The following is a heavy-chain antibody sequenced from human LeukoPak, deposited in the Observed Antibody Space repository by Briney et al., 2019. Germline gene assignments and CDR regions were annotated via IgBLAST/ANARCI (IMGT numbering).Heavy chain of an antibody. J-gene: IGHJ4*02. CDR2: IYSSGST. CDR3: ARVHIVTGTYFDS. CDR1: GGSISGYV. V-gene: IGHV4-4*07. Sequence: PSETLSLTCTVSGGSISGYVWSWVRQPAGKRLEWIGRIYSSGSTNYNPSLKSRVTMSIDTSKNQFSLKVTSVTAADTAVYYCARVHIVTGTYFDSWGQGALVTVSS. D-gene: IGHD3-10*01.